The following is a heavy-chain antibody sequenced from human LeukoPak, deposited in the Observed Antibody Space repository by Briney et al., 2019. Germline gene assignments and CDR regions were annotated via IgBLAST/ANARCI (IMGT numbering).Heavy chain of an antibody. J-gene: IGHJ4*02. V-gene: IGHV1-3*01. CDR3: ARGDDYGDYGGDY. CDR2: INAGNGNT. D-gene: IGHD4-17*01. Sequence: ASVKVSCKASGYTFTSYAMHWVRQAPGQRLEWMGWINAGNGNTKYSQKFQGRVTITRDTSASTAYMELSSLRSEDTAVYYCARGDDYGDYGGDYWGQGTLVTVSS. CDR1: GYTFTSYA.